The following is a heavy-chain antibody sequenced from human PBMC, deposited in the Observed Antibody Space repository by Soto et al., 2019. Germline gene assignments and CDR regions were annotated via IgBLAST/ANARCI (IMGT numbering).Heavy chain of an antibody. CDR1: GGSVRSGNYY. CDR2: IYHSGSI. J-gene: IGHJ6*02. CDR3: ARERAQISREYYGMDV. Sequence: SETLALTCAVSGGSVRSGNYYWSWIRQPPGKGLEWIGYIYHSGSINYNPSLKSRVTISVDTSKNRFSLKLSSVTAADTAVYYCARERAQISREYYGMDVWGQGTTVTVS. V-gene: IGHV4-61*01.